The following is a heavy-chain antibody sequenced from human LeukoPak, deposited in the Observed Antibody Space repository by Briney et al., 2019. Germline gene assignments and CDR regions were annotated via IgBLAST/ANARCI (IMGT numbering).Heavy chain of an antibody. V-gene: IGHV4-39*07. Sequence: SETLSLTCTVSGGSISSSSYYWGCIRQPPGKGLEWIGSIYYSGSTYYSPSLKSRVTISVDTSKSQFSLNLSSVTAADTAVYYCVRDTRYHMDVWGKGTTVTVSS. CDR2: IYYSGST. CDR3: VRDTRYHMDV. CDR1: GGSISSSSYY. J-gene: IGHJ6*03.